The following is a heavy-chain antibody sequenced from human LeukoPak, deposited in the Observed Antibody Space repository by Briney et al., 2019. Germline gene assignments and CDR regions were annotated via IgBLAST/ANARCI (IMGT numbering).Heavy chain of an antibody. V-gene: IGHV4-38-2*01. CDR1: GYSISSGYY. Sequence: PSETLSLTCAVSGYSISSGYYWGWIRQPPGKGLEWSGSIYHIGSTYYNPSLKSRVTISVDTSKNQFSLKLSSVTAADTAVYYCARHSAAPGITIFGVVNCFDPWGRGTLVTVSS. D-gene: IGHD3-3*01. CDR3: ARHSAAPGITIFGVVNCFDP. J-gene: IGHJ5*02. CDR2: IYHIGST.